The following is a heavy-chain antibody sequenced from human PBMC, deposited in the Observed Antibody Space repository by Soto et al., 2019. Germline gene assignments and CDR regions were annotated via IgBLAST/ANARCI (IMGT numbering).Heavy chain of an antibody. CDR2: IRSKANSYAT. D-gene: IGHD5-12*01. V-gene: IGHV3-73*01. CDR1: GFTFSGSA. J-gene: IGHJ6*02. Sequence: GGSLRLSCAASGFTFSGSAMHWVRQASGKGLEWVGRIRSKANSYATAYAASVKGRFTISRDDSKNTAYLQMNSLKTEDTAVYYCTRQVKRWLQFYYYGMDVWGQGTTVTVS. CDR3: TRQVKRWLQFYYYGMDV.